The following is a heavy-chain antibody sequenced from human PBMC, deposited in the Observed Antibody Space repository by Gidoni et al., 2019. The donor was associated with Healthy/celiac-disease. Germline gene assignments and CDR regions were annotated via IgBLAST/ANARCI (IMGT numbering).Heavy chain of an antibody. CDR1: GGTFSSYA. CDR2: IIPIFGTA. CDR3: ARDHGYCSSTSCSTGWFDP. Sequence: QVQLVQSGAEVKKPGSSVKVSCQASGGTFSSYAISWVRQAPGQGLEWMGGIIPIFGTANYAQKFQGRVTITADESTSTAYMELSSLRSEDTAVYYCARDHGYCSSTSCSTGWFDPWGQGTLVTVSS. D-gene: IGHD2-2*01. V-gene: IGHV1-69*01. J-gene: IGHJ5*02.